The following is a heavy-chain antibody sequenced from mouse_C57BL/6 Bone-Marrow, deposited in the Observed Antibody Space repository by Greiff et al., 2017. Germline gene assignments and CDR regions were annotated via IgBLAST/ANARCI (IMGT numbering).Heavy chain of an antibody. J-gene: IGHJ3*01. CDR3: TPGVAY. Sequence: EVMLVESGAELVRPADSVSLSCTASGFNITDYYMRWLKQRPEQDQEWIGRIDLEGGDTEYAPKFQGKATMTADTSFNTAYLQLSSLTSEDPAVYYCTPGVAYWGQGTLVTVSA. CDR2: IDLEGGDT. V-gene: IGHV14-1*01. CDR1: GFNITDYY.